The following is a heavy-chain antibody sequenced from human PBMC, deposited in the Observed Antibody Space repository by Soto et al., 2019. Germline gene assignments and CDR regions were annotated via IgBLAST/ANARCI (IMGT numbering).Heavy chain of an antibody. CDR2: IKSKTDGGTT. Sequence: GGSLRLSCAASGFTFSNAWMNWVRQAPGKGLEWVGRIKSKTDGGTTDYAAPVKGRFTISRDDSKNTLYLQMNSLKTEDTAVYYCTTIAAAGKYYYYGMDVWGQGTTVTVSS. V-gene: IGHV3-15*07. CDR1: GFTFSNAW. J-gene: IGHJ6*02. D-gene: IGHD6-13*01. CDR3: TTIAAAGKYYYYGMDV.